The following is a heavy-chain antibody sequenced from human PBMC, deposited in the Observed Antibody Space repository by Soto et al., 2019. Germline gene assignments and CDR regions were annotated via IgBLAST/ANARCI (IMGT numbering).Heavy chain of an antibody. CDR2: IIPILGIA. Sequence: QVQLVQSGAEVKKPGSSVKVSCKASGGTFSSYTISWVRQAPGQGLEWMGRIIPILGIANDAQKFQGRVTITADKSTSTAYMELSSLRSEDTAVYYCASDYGGPTPDYWGQGTLVTVSS. CDR1: GGTFSSYT. D-gene: IGHD4-17*01. V-gene: IGHV1-69*02. J-gene: IGHJ4*02. CDR3: ASDYGGPTPDY.